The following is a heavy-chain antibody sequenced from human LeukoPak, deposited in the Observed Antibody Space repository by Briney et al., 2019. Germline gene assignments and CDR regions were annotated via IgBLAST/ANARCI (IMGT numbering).Heavy chain of an antibody. CDR2: ISGSGGST. J-gene: IGHJ4*02. CDR1: GPTFSNSW. D-gene: IGHD2-2*01. Sequence: GGSLRLSCEASGPTFSNSWMHWVRQAPGKGLVWVSAISGSGGSTYYADSVKGRFTISRDNSKNTLYLQMNSLRAEDTAVYYCAKDKYIVVVPAASPFDYWGQGTLVTVSS. CDR3: AKDKYIVVVPAASPFDY. V-gene: IGHV3-23*01.